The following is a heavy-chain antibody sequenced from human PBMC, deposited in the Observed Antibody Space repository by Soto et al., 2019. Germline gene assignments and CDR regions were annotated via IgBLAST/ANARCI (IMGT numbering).Heavy chain of an antibody. J-gene: IGHJ4*02. CDR3: ASDYGSNWRL. CDR2: INPGNVNT. Sequence: QAHLVQSGAEVKMPGDSVQVSCKASGFVPTNHNFHWVRQAPGQSLEWMGRINPGNVNTQYAQNFQGRLTLTIDPSATTAFLELTNRRLEDRAMYYCASDYGSNWRLWGQGTLVSVSS. D-gene: IGHD6-19*01. V-gene: IGHV1-3*01. CDR1: GFVPTNHN.